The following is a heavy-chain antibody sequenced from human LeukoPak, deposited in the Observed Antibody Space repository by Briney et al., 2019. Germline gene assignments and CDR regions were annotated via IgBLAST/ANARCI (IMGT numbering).Heavy chain of an antibody. J-gene: IGHJ4*02. CDR1: GFTFSSYW. D-gene: IGHD6-19*01. V-gene: IGHV3-7*05. CDR3: ARIPKGSGWTFDY. Sequence: GGSLRLSCAASGFTFSSYWMSWVRQAPGKGLEWVANIKQDGSEKYYVDSVKGRFTISRDNAKNSLCLQMNSLRAEDTAVYYCARIPKGSGWTFDYWGQGTLVTVSS. CDR2: IKQDGSEK.